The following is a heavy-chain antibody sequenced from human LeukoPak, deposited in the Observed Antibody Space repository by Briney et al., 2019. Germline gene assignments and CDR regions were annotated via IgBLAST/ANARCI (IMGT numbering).Heavy chain of an antibody. D-gene: IGHD4-17*01. J-gene: IGHJ4*02. V-gene: IGHV4-34*01. CDR3: ARHDGAGDYVSGY. CDR2: IYYSGST. CDR1: GGSFSGYY. Sequence: PSETLSLTCAVYGGSFSGYYWSWIRQPPGKGLEWIGSIYYSGSTYYNPSLKSRVTISVDTSKNQFSLKLSSVTAADTAVYYCARHDGAGDYVSGYWGQGTLVTVSS.